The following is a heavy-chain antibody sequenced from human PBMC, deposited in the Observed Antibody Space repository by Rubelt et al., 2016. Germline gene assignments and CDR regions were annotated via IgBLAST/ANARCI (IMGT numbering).Heavy chain of an antibody. CDR2: IIPIFGTA. CDR3: ATGIIRLKPFDY. J-gene: IGHJ4*02. D-gene: IGHD2-15*01. Sequence: QVQLVQSGAEVKKPGSSVKVSCKASGGTFSSYAISWVRQAPGQGLEWMGGIIPIFGTANYAEKFQGRVTMTEDTSTDTAYMELSSLRSEETAVYYCATGIIRLKPFDYWGQGTLVTVSS. V-gene: IGHV1-69*06. CDR1: GGTFSSYA.